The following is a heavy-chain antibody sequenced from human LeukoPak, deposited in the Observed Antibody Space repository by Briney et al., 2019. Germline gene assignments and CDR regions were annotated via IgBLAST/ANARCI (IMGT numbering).Heavy chain of an antibody. J-gene: IGHJ4*02. CDR3: AREEVSVSGNYFDY. Sequence: PGGSLRLSCAASGFTFSSYGMHWVRQAPGKGLEWVAVIWYDGSNKYYADSVKGRFTISRDNSKNTLYLQMNSLRAEDTAVYYCAREEVSVSGNYFDYWGQGTLVTVSS. CDR2: IWYDGSNK. CDR1: GFTFSSYG. V-gene: IGHV3-33*01. D-gene: IGHD3-10*01.